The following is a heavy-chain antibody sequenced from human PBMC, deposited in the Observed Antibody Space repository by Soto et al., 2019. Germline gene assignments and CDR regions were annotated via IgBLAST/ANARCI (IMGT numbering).Heavy chain of an antibody. CDR3: ARATRYDYVWGSYRNYYGMDV. CDR1: GGSISSGDYY. V-gene: IGHV4-30-4*01. D-gene: IGHD3-16*02. J-gene: IGHJ6*02. CDR2: IYYSGST. Sequence: QVQLQESGQGLVKPSQTLSLTCTVSGGSISSGDYYWSWIRQPPGKGLEWIGYIYYSGSTYYNPSLKSRINISADTSKNQFSLKLSSVTAADTAVYYCARATRYDYVWGSYRNYYGMDVWGQGTTVTVSS.